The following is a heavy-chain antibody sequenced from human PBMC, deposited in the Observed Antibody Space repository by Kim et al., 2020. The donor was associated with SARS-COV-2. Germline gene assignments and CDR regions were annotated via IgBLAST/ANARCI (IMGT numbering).Heavy chain of an antibody. CDR3: ARSMYYDILTGYPSYYFDY. D-gene: IGHD3-9*01. CDR1: GYSFTSYW. Sequence: GESLKISCKGSGYSFTSYWIGWVRQMPGKGLEWMGIIYPGDSDTRYSPSFQGQVTISADKSISTAYLQWSSLKASDTAMYYCARSMYYDILTGYPSYYFDYWGQGTLVTVSS. J-gene: IGHJ4*02. CDR2: IYPGDSDT. V-gene: IGHV5-51*01.